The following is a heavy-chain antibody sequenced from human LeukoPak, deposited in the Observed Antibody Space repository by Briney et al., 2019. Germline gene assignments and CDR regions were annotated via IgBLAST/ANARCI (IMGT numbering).Heavy chain of an antibody. V-gene: IGHV4-61*01. D-gene: IGHD6-13*01. Sequence: SETLSLTCAVSGGSISSNSYYWSWIRQPPGKGLEWIGYIYYTGSTNYNPSLRSRVTMSVDTSKNQFSLKLSSVTAADTAVYYCARFSGGSWFDYWGQGGLVTVSS. CDR1: GGSISSNSYY. J-gene: IGHJ4*02. CDR3: ARFSGGSWFDY. CDR2: IYYTGST.